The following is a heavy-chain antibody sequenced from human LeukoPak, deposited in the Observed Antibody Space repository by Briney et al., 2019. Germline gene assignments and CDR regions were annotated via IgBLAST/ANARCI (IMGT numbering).Heavy chain of an antibody. CDR2: IYYSGTT. CDR1: GGSITNDNYY. D-gene: IGHD6-19*01. J-gene: IGHJ4*02. V-gene: IGHV4-39*01. CDR3: AKSSTGWPLFDS. Sequence: SETLSLTCTVSGGSITNDNYYWAWIRQPPGKGLEWIGSIYYSGTTYDNPTLKSRVTISVDTSKNQFSLKLSSVTAADTAMYYCAKSSTGWPLFDSWGQGTLVTVSS.